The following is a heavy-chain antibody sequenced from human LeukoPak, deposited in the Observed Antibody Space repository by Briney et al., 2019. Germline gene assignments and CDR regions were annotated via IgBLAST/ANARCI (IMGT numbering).Heavy chain of an antibody. J-gene: IGHJ4*02. CDR1: GFTCSSYW. Sequence: GGSLRLSCAASGFTCSSYWMSWVRQAPGKGREWVANIKQDGSEKYYVDSVKGRFTISRDNAKNSLYLQMNSLRAEDTAVYYCARAPGRFLEWLFFYFDYWGQGTLVTVSS. CDR2: IKQDGSEK. CDR3: ARAPGRFLEWLFFYFDY. V-gene: IGHV3-7*01. D-gene: IGHD3-3*01.